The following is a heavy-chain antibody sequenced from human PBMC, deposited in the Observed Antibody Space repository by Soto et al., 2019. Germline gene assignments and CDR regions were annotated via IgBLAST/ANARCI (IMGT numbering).Heavy chain of an antibody. D-gene: IGHD6-13*01. J-gene: IGHJ5*02. V-gene: IGHV4-59*12. CDR1: GGSISSYY. Sequence: PSETLSLTCTVSGGSISSYYWSWIRQPPGKGLEWIGYIYYSGSTYYNPSLKSRVTISVDTSKNQFSLKLSSVTAADTAVYYCARGPIAAAGTNWFDPWGQGTLVTVSS. CDR3: ARGPIAAAGTNWFDP. CDR2: IYYSGST.